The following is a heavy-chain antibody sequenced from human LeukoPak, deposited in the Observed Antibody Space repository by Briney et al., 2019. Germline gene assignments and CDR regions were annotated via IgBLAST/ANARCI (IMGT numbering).Heavy chain of an antibody. J-gene: IGHJ4*02. D-gene: IGHD3-22*01. CDR1: GYTFTGYY. CDR3: ARGTEEIVVVMGFEY. Sequence: ASVMVSCTASGYTFTGYYMHWVRQAPGQGLEWMGWINPNSGGTNYAQKFQGRVTMTRDTSISTAYMELSRLRSDDTAVYYCARGTEEIVVVMGFEYWGQGTLVTVSS. CDR2: INPNSGGT. V-gene: IGHV1-2*02.